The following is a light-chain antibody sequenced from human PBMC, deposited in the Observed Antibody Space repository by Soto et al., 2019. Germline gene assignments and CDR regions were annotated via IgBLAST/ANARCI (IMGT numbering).Light chain of an antibody. J-gene: IGKJ4*01. CDR2: GAS. CDR1: QSVGSDY. CDR3: QQYGSS. Sequence: EIVLTQSPGTLSLSPGERATLSCRASQSVGSDYLAWYQQKPGQAPRILIFGASGRATGIPDRFSGSGSGTDFTLTISRLEPEDFAVYYCQQYGSSFGGGTKVDIK. V-gene: IGKV3-20*01.